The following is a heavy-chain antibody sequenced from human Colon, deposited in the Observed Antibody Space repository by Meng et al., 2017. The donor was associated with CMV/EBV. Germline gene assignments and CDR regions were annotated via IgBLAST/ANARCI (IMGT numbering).Heavy chain of an antibody. CDR2: ISGSDNTI. CDR1: GFTFSDYY. CDR3: ASYTWIQLSI. D-gene: IGHD5-18*01. V-gene: IGHV3-11*04. Sequence: GGSLRLSCAAAGFTFSDYYMSWIRQAPGKGLEWISFISGSDNTIYYADSVKGRFTVSRDNAENSLFLQMKSLRAEDTAVYYCASYTWIQLSIWGPGTLVTVSS. J-gene: IGHJ4*02.